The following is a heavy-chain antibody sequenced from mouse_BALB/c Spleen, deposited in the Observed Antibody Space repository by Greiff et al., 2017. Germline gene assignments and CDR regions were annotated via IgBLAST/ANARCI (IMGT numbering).Heavy chain of an antibody. CDR2: INPSNGRT. D-gene: IGHD2-1*01. Sequence: QVQLQQPGAELVKPGASVKLSCKASGYTFTSYWMHWVKQRPGQGLEWIGEINPSNGRTNYNEKFKSKATLTVDKSSSTAYMQLSSLTSEDSAVYYCARREIYYGNYLDYWGQGTTLTVSS. V-gene: IGHV1S81*02. J-gene: IGHJ2*01. CDR3: ARREIYYGNYLDY. CDR1: GYTFTSYW.